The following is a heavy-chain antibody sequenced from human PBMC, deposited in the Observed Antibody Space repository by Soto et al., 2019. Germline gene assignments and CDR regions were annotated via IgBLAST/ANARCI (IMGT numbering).Heavy chain of an antibody. CDR3: ARDVEFGAFDI. Sequence: ASVKVSCKVSGYTLTELSMHWVRQAPGKGLEWMGGFDPEDGETIYAQKFQGRVTMTRDTSISTAYMELSRLRSDDTAVYYCARDVEFGAFDIWGQGTMVTVSS. CDR1: GYTLTELS. CDR2: FDPEDGET. J-gene: IGHJ3*02. V-gene: IGHV1-24*01. D-gene: IGHD3-16*01.